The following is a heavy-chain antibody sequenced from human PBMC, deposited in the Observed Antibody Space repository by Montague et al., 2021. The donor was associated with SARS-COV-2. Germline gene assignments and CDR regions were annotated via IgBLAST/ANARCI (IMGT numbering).Heavy chain of an antibody. V-gene: IGHV4-59*01. Sequence: SETLSLTCAVSGGSISHYYWSWIRQPPGKGLEWIGYIYSSGGTNYNPSPKSRVTLSLDAAKNHFSLRLSSVTAADTAVYYCARRTDILTGYYDYWSPGTPVTVSS. CDR2: IYSSGGT. CDR3: ARRTDILTGYYDY. J-gene: IGHJ4*02. CDR1: GGSISHYY. D-gene: IGHD3-9*01.